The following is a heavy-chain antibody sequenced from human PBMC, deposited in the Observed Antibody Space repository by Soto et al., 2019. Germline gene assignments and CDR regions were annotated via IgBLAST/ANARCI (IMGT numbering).Heavy chain of an antibody. CDR2: IFFSGTT. CDR3: VRSSGYYNSGGYYFDY. V-gene: IGHV4-39*01. J-gene: IGHJ4*02. Sequence: PSETLSLTCTVSGAAISSGTYYWGWIRQPPGKGLEWIGTIFFSGTTYYSPSLQSRVTISVDTSKNQFSLNLASVTPADTAVFYCVRSSGYYNSGGYYFDYWGQGTLVTVSS. D-gene: IGHD3-9*01. CDR1: GAAISSGTYY.